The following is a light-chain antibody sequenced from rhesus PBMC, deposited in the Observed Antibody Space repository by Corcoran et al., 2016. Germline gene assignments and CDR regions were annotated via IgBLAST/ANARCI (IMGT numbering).Light chain of an antibody. CDR2: KAS. CDR3: QHNYGTPFT. CDR1: ENVYNY. V-gene: IGKV1-74*01. J-gene: IGKJ3*01. Sequence: DIQMTQSPLSLSASVGDRVTIPCRASENVYNYLNWYQQKPGKDPKLLIYKASTLQSGVPLRFSGSGTETDYTFTISRLQSEDVATYYCQHNYGTPFTFGPGTKLDIK.